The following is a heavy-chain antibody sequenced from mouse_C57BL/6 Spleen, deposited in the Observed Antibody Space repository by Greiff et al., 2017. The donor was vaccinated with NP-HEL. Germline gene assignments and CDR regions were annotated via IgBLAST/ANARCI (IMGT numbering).Heavy chain of an antibody. CDR1: GYTFTSYW. CDR2: IYPGSGST. D-gene: IGHD1-3*01. CDR3: ARSGYWYFDV. V-gene: IGHV1-55*01. Sequence: QVQLQQPGAELVKPGASVKMSCKASGYTFTSYWITWVKQRPGQGLEWIGDIYPGSGSTNYNEKFKSKATLTVDTSSSPAYMQLSSLTSEDSAVYYWARSGYWYFDVWGTGTTVTVSS. J-gene: IGHJ1*03.